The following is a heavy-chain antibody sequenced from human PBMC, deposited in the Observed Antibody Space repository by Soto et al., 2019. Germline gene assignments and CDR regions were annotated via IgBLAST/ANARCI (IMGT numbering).Heavy chain of an antibody. Sequence: ASVKVSCKASGYAFTSYGISWVRQAPGQGLEWMGLINPSGGNTSYAQKLQGRVTMTRDTSTSTVYMELSSLRSEDTAVYYCARVYSYGPTFDYWGQGTLVTVSS. D-gene: IGHD5-18*01. CDR3: ARVYSYGPTFDY. J-gene: IGHJ4*02. V-gene: IGHV1-46*01. CDR1: GYAFTSYG. CDR2: INPSGGNT.